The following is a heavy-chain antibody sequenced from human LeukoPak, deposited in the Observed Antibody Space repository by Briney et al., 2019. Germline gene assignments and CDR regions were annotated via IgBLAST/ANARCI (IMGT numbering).Heavy chain of an antibody. D-gene: IGHD6-6*01. CDR3: ARQLASSDYYYYYMDV. Sequence: SETLSLTCTVSGGSISSYYWSWIRQPPGKGLEWIGYIYYSGSTNYNPSLKSRVTISVDTSKNQFSLKLSSVTAADTAVYYCARQLASSDYYYYYMDVWGKGTTVTVPS. J-gene: IGHJ6*03. CDR1: GGSISSYY. CDR2: IYYSGST. V-gene: IGHV4-59*08.